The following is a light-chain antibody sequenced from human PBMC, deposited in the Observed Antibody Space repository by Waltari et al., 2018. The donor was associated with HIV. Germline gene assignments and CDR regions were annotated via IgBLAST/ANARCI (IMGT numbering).Light chain of an antibody. J-gene: IGLJ2*01. CDR2: AHP. V-gene: IGLV1-40*01. Sequence: VLTQPPSVSGAPGQRVNISCAGSASNNGPDNHVHWYRLCPDSAPNLRIFAHPFRPSGVPDRCSGSRSGPSASLAISGLQTEDEADYFCQSYDKFLSAWIFGGGTRVTVL. CDR1: ASNNGPDNH. CDR3: QSYDKFLSAWI.